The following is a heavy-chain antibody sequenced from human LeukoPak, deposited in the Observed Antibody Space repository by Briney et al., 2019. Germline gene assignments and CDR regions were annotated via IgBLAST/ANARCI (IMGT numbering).Heavy chain of an antibody. CDR1: GFTFSNYG. D-gene: IGHD7-27*01. V-gene: IGHV3-33*03. J-gene: IGHJ4*02. Sequence: GGSLRLSCAASGFTFSNYGMHWVRRAPGKGLEWVAVTWYDGSNKYYADSVKGRFTISRDNAKSSLYLQMNSLRAEDTALYHCARHSPLWGYWGQGTLVTVSS. CDR3: ARHSPLWGY. CDR2: TWYDGSNK.